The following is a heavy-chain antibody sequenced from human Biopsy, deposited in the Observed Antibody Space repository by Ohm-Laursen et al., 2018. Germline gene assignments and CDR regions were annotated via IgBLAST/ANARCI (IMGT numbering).Heavy chain of an antibody. CDR1: GFTVSTTY. CDR2: IYLDGNT. CDR3: VRGRAY. Sequence: GSLRLSCAASGFTVSTTYMSWVRQAPGKGLEWVSIIYLDGNTYYTDSVKGRFTIPRDNSKNALYLQMNSLRPADTAKYYCVRGRAYWGQGTLVTVSS. J-gene: IGHJ4*02. V-gene: IGHV3-53*01.